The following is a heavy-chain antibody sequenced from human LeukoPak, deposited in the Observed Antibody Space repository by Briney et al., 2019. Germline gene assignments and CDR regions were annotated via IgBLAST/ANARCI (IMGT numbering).Heavy chain of an antibody. CDR1: GFTFSSYG. V-gene: IGHV3-30*02. CDR2: IQYDGSNK. Sequence: PGGSVRLSCAASGFTFSSYGMHWVRQAPGKGLEWVAFIQYDGSNKYYADSVKGRFTISRDNSKNSLYLQMNSLRAEDTAVYYCARGVPKTSYYYYYMDVWGKGTTVTVSS. J-gene: IGHJ6*03. D-gene: IGHD4-11*01. CDR3: ARGVPKTSYYYYYMDV.